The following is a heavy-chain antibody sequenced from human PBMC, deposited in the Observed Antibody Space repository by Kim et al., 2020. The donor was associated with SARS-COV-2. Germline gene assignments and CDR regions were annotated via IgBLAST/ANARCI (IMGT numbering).Heavy chain of an antibody. J-gene: IGHJ6*02. V-gene: IGHV1-69*13. CDR3: ARDGAGAAGHYYYYGMDV. Sequence: SVKVSCKASGGTFSSYAISWVRQAPGQGLEWMGGIIPIFGTANYAQKFQGRVTITADESTSTAYMELSSLRSEDTAVYYCARDGAGAAGHYYYYGMDVWGQGTTVTVSS. CDR2: IIPIFGTA. D-gene: IGHD6-13*01. CDR1: GGTFSSYA.